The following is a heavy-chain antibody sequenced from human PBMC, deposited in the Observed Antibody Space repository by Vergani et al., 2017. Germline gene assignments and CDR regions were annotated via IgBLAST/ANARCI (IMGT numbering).Heavy chain of an antibody. V-gene: IGHV4-31*03. CDR2: IYYTGST. CDR3: ARIGGYDEGDAFRIGYFDS. D-gene: IGHD3-22*01. J-gene: IGHJ4*02. Sequence: QVQLQESGPGLVKPSQTLSLTCSVSGDSISSGVYYWNWIRQHPGKGLEWIGYIYYTGSTHHNPSLRRRINMSVDTSKNQFSLKLNSVTAADTAMYYCARIGGYDEGDAFRIGYFDSWGPGILVTVSS. CDR1: GDSISSGVYY.